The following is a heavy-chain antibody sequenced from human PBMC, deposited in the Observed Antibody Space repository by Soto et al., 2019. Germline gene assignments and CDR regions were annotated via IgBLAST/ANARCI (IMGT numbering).Heavy chain of an antibody. CDR2: IIPIFGTA. Sequence: CTASGVTFSSYAISCVRHASREGLEWMGGIIPIFGTANDAQKIQGRDTTTADESTSTAYMELSSVRSEDTAVDYCARGGMVPKNWFDPWGQGTLVTVSS. V-gene: IGHV1-69*01. CDR3: ARGGMVPKNWFDP. CDR1: GVTFSSYA. D-gene: IGHD3-10*01. J-gene: IGHJ5*02.